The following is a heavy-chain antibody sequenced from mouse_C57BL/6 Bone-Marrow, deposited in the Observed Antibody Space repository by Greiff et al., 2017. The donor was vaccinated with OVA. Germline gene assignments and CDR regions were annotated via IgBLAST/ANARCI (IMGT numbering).Heavy chain of an antibody. CDR3: ARREYYYGSSYAYAMDY. Sequence: EVKLMESGGGLVKPGGSLKLSCAASGFTFSDYGMHWVRQAPEKGLEWVAYISSGSSTIYYADTVKGRFTISRDNAKNTLFLQLTSLRSEDTAMYYCARREYYYGSSYAYAMDYWGQGTSVTVSS. D-gene: IGHD1-1*01. V-gene: IGHV5-17*01. CDR2: ISSGSSTI. J-gene: IGHJ4*01. CDR1: GFTFSDYG.